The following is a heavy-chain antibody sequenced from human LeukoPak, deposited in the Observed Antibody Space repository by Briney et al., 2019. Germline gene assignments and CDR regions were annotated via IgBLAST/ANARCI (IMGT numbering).Heavy chain of an antibody. CDR2: ISAYNGNT. D-gene: IGHD4-11*01. CDR1: GYTFTSYG. J-gene: IGHJ6*02. CDR3: ARDSHSRYYYYYGMDV. V-gene: IGHV1-18*01. Sequence: ASVKVSCKASGYTFTSYGISWVRQAPGQGLEWMGWISAYNGNTNYAQKLQGRVTMTTDTSTSTAYMELRSLRSEDTAVYYCARDSHSRYYYYYGMDVWGQGTTVTVSS.